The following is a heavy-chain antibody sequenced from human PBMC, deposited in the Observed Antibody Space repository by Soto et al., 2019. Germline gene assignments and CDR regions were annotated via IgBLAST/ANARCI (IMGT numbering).Heavy chain of an antibody. V-gene: IGHV2-5*02. CDR2: IYWDDDK. D-gene: IGHD3-3*01. J-gene: IGHJ4*02. CDR3: AHRVLRTVFGLVTTTAIYFDF. CDR1: GFSLTTSGVG. Sequence: QITLNESGPTVVRPTETLTLTCRFSGFSLTTSGVGVGWIRQSPGKAPEWLALIYWDDDKRYSASLKSRLTIPNDTSKNQVVLTVSDLEPTDTATYYCAHRVLRTVFGLVTTTAIYFDFWGQGTPVAVSS.